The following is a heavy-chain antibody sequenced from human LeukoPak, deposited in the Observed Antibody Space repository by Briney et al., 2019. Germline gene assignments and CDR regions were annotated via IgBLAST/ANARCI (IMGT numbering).Heavy chain of an antibody. D-gene: IGHD3-22*01. V-gene: IGHV3-9*01. J-gene: IGHJ4*02. Sequence: GRSQRLSCAVSGYTFDDYAMHWARQAPGKGLEWVSGIRWNSGSIGYADSVKGRFTISRDNAKNSLYLQMNSLRAEDTALYYCAKGDYDSSGYYGGLEYWGQGTLVTVSS. CDR3: AKGDYDSSGYYGGLEY. CDR2: IRWNSGSI. CDR1: GYTFDDYA.